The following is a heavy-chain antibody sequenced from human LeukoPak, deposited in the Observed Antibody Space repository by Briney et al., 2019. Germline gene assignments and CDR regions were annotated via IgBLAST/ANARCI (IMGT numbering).Heavy chain of an antibody. J-gene: IGHJ4*02. CDR2: MNPNSGNT. Sequence: ASVKVSCKASGYTFTSYDINWVRQASGQGLEWMGWMNPNSGNTNYAQKLQGRVTMTTDTSTSTAYMELRSLRSDDTAVYYCARVENGGYDDGVLDYWGQGTLVTVSS. CDR1: GYTFTSYD. V-gene: IGHV1-18*01. CDR3: ARVENGGYDDGVLDY. D-gene: IGHD5-12*01.